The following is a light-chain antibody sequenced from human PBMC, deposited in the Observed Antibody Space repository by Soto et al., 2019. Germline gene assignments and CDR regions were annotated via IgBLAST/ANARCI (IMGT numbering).Light chain of an antibody. J-gene: IGKJ1*01. V-gene: IGKV1-39*01. Sequence: IQMTQSPSSLSASVGDRVTITCRASQSIGSDLNWYQQKPGKAPNLLIYAASSLHSGVPSRFSGSGSGTDFTLTINSLQPEDFATYYCQQSYNKRTFGQGTKVEV. CDR3: QQSYNKRT. CDR1: QSIGSD. CDR2: AAS.